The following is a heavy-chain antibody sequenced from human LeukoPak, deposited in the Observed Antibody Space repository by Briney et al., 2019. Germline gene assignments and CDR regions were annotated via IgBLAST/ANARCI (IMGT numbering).Heavy chain of an antibody. D-gene: IGHD3-10*01. J-gene: IGHJ4*02. CDR1: GFSFSDAW. V-gene: IGHV3-15*01. Sequence: GGSLRLSCGTSGFSFSDAWLSWARQAPGKGLEWVGRIKSKTDGGTTDYAAPVKGRFTISRDDSKNTLYLQMNSPKTEDTAVYYCTTPGGPYDSFDYWGQGTLVTVSS. CDR2: IKSKTDGGTT. CDR3: TTPGGPYDSFDY.